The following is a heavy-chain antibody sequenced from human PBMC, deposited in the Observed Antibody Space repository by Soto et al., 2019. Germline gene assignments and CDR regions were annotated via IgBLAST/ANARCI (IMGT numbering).Heavy chain of an antibody. CDR1: GFTFSSYA. V-gene: IGHV3-23*03. Sequence: GGSLRLSCAASGFTFSSYAMSWVRQAPGKGLEWVSIIYTDGSTYYADSVKGRFIISRDNSKNTLYLQMNSLRAEDTAVYYCARGSVAATLYYWGQGTLVTVS. CDR3: ARGSVAATLYY. D-gene: IGHD6-19*01. CDR2: IYTDGST. J-gene: IGHJ4*02.